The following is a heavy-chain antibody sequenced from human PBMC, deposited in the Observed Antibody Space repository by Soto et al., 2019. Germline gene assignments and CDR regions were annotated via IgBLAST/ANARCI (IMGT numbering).Heavy chain of an antibody. D-gene: IGHD3-16*02. Sequence: GGSLRLSCAASGFTFSSYSMNWVRQAPGKGLEWVSYISSSSSTIYYADSVKGRFTISRDNAKNSLYLQIDSLRAEDTAVYYCARGPRDYDYIWGSYRIFDYWGQGTLVTVSS. J-gene: IGHJ4*02. CDR1: GFTFSSYS. CDR3: ARGPRDYDYIWGSYRIFDY. CDR2: ISSSSSTI. V-gene: IGHV3-48*01.